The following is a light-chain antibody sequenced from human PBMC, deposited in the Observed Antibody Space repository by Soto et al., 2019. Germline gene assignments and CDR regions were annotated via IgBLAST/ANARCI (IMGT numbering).Light chain of an antibody. Sequence: EIVMTQSPATLSVSPGERATLSCRASENVYGNVALYQQRPGQAPSLLIYDASTRATDIPARFSGSGSGTESTLTISSLQSADCAIYFCQHGRSFGQGTKVDI. CDR1: ENVYGN. CDR2: DAS. CDR3: QHGRS. V-gene: IGKV3-15*01. J-gene: IGKJ1*01.